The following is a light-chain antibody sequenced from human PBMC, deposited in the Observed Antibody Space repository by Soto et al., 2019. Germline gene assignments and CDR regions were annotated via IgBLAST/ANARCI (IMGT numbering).Light chain of an antibody. V-gene: IGLV2-14*01. J-gene: IGLJ3*02. CDR3: TSYTSSDTPWV. CDR2: EVS. CDR1: SSDVGGYKY. Sequence: QSALTQPASVSGSPGQSITISCTGTSSDVGGYKYVSWYQQHPGKAPKLMIYEVSNRPSGVSDRFSGSKSGNTASLTISGLQAEDEADYFCTSYTSSDTPWVFGGGTKLTVL.